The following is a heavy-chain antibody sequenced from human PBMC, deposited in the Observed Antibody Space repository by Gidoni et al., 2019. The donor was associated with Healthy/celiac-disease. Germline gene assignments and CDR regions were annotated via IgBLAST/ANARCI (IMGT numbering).Heavy chain of an antibody. Sequence: QVQLVESGGGVVQPGRSLRLSCAASGFTFRSYAMHWVRQAPGKGLEWVAVISYDGSNKYYADSVKGRFTISRDNSKNTLYLQMNSLRAEDTAVYYCARGRNYDFWSGYWMDVWGKGTTVTVSS. CDR1: GFTFRSYA. J-gene: IGHJ6*04. CDR3: ARGRNYDFWSGYWMDV. D-gene: IGHD3-3*01. CDR2: ISYDGSNK. V-gene: IGHV3-30-3*01.